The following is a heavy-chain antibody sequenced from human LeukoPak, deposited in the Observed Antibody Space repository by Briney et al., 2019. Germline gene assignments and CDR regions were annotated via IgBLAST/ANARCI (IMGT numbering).Heavy chain of an antibody. CDR3: AKDPSVAGTVQEDYFDY. CDR2: ISYDGSNK. D-gene: IGHD6-19*01. V-gene: IGHV3-30*18. Sequence: PGGSLRLSCAASGFTFSSYGMHWVRQAPGKGLEWVAVISYDGSNKYYADSVKGRFTISRDNSKNTLYLQMNSLRAEDTAVYYCAKDPSVAGTVQEDYFDYWGQGTLVTVSS. J-gene: IGHJ4*02. CDR1: GFTFSSYG.